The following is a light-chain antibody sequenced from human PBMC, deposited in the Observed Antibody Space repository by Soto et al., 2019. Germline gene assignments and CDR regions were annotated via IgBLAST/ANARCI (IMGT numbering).Light chain of an antibody. V-gene: IGLV2-14*03. Sequence: QSVLTQPASVSGSPGQSITFSCTGTSSDVGGYSYISWYQHNPGRAPKLMIYDVSNRPSGVSDRFSGSKSGNTASLTISRLQAEDEADYYCSSYTTSSSYVFGSGTKVTVL. J-gene: IGLJ1*01. CDR3: SSYTTSSSYV. CDR1: SSDVGGYSY. CDR2: DVS.